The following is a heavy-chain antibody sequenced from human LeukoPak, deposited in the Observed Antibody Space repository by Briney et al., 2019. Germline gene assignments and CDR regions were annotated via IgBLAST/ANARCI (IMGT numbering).Heavy chain of an antibody. D-gene: IGHD3-10*01. V-gene: IGHV3-30*02. J-gene: IGHJ4*02. Sequence: GGSLRLSCAASGFTFSSYGMHWVRQAPGKGLEWAAFIRYDGSNKYYADSVKGRFTISRDNAKNSLYLQMNSLRAEDTALYYCARAVVRTRVDYWGQGTLVTVSS. CDR3: ARAVVRTRVDY. CDR2: IRYDGSNK. CDR1: GFTFSSYG.